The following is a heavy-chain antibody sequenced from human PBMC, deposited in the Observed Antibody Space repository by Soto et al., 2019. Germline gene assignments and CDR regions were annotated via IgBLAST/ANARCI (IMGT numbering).Heavy chain of an antibody. CDR3: ARVDYIPYYFDY. J-gene: IGHJ4*01. Sequence: SETLSLTCTVSGGSISTYYWSWIRQPPGKGLEWIGYFSYSRSTSYNPSLKSRVTISVDTSKNQFSLKLSSVTAADTAVYYCARVDYIPYYFDYWGQGTLVTVSS. CDR1: GGSISTYY. V-gene: IGHV4-59*01. D-gene: IGHD4-4*01. CDR2: FSYSRST.